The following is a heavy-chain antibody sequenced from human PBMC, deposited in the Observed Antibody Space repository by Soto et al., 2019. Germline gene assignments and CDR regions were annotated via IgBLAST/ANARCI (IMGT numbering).Heavy chain of an antibody. CDR3: ETPSWMTASHY. CDR2: ISGSGGST. V-gene: IGHV3-23*01. CDR1: GFTFSSYA. J-gene: IGHJ4*02. D-gene: IGHD2-21*02. Sequence: EVQLLESGGGLVQPGGSLRLSCAASGFTFSSYAMSWVRQAPGKGLEWVSAISGSGGSTYYEDYEKGRLTIYRDNSKTALYLQQNNFKAEDTAVYYGETPSWMTASHYWGQGTLVSVSS.